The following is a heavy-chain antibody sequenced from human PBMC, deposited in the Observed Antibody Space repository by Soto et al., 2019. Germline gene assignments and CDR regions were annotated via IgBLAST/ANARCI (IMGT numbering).Heavy chain of an antibody. V-gene: IGHV3-11*01. Sequence: GGSLRLSCAASGFTFSDYYMSWIRQAPGKGLEWVSYISSSGSTIYYADSVKGRFTISRDNAKNSLYLQMNSLRAEDTAVYYCARVMAGTPRYYYYYYMDVWGKGTTVTVSS. CDR2: ISSSGSTI. J-gene: IGHJ6*03. CDR3: ARVMAGTPRYYYYYYMDV. CDR1: GFTFSDYY. D-gene: IGHD1-1*01.